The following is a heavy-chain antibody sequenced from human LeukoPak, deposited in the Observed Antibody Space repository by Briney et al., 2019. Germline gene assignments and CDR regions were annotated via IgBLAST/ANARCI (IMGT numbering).Heavy chain of an antibody. J-gene: IGHJ3*02. CDR3: ASLGGYYESSSYSQLDAFDT. V-gene: IGHV4-59*01. CDR1: NGSISNYF. Sequence: PSETLSLTCTVSNGSISNYFWSWIRQPPGKGLEWIGYVHHSGTANYNPSLMSRVNISIDTSEYRLSLKLSSVTAADTALYYCASLGGYYESSSYSQLDAFDTWGQGTVVTVSS. D-gene: IGHD3-22*01. CDR2: VHHSGTA.